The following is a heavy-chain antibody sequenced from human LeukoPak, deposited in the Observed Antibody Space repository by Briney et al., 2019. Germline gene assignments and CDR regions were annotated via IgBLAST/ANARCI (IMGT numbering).Heavy chain of an antibody. J-gene: IGHJ1*01. CDR1: GFTFSSYE. CDR2: ISSSGSTI. V-gene: IGHV3-48*03. D-gene: IGHD6-19*01. Sequence: TGGSLRLSCAASGFTFSSYEMNCVRQAPGKGLEWVSYISSSGSTIYYADSVKGRFTISRDNAKNSLYLQMNSLRAEDTAVYYCARDSSGWYSVPEYFQHWGQGTLVTVSS. CDR3: ARDSSGWYSVPEYFQH.